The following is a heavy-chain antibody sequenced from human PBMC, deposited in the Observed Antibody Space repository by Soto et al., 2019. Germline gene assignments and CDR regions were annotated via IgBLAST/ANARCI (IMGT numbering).Heavy chain of an antibody. Sequence: PSETLSLTCTVSGGSISSGGYYWSWIRQHPGKGLEWIGYIYYSGSTYYNPSLKSRVTISVDTSKNQFSLKLSSVTAADTAVYYCASGSIWGAPMDVWGQGTTVTVS. J-gene: IGHJ6*02. CDR3: ASGSIWGAPMDV. CDR2: IYYSGST. D-gene: IGHD3-16*01. CDR1: GGSISSGGYY. V-gene: IGHV4-31*03.